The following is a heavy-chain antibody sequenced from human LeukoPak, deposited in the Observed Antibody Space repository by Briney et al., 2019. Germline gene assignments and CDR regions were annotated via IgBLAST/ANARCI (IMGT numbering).Heavy chain of an antibody. Sequence: GGSLRLSCAASGFTFDDYAMHWVRQAPGKGLEWVSGISWNSGSIGYADSVKGRFTSSRDNAKNSLYLQMNSRRAEDTALYYCAKGGFQWELRRFDPWGQGTLVTVSS. J-gene: IGHJ5*02. V-gene: IGHV3-9*01. CDR1: GFTFDDYA. D-gene: IGHD1-26*01. CDR3: AKGGFQWELRRFDP. CDR2: ISWNSGSI.